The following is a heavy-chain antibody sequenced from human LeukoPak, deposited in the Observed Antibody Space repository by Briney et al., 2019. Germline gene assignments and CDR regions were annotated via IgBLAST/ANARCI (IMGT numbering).Heavy chain of an antibody. CDR2: IYPGDSDT. CDR1: GYNFSAYW. V-gene: IGHV5-51*04. Sequence: GESLKISCKGSGYNFSAYWIGWVRQMPGKGLEWMGIIYPGDSDTRYSPSFQGQVTISADKPISTAYLQWSSLSDTAIYYCARSTFDTSGSYTFYDYWGQGTLVTVSS. D-gene: IGHD3-22*01. CDR3: ARSTFDTSGSYTFYDY. J-gene: IGHJ4*02.